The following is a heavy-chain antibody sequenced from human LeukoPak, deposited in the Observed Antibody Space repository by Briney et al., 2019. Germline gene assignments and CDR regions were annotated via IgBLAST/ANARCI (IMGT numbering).Heavy chain of an antibody. D-gene: IGHD4-17*01. J-gene: IGHJ5*02. CDR3: TKKRTTSVTDWFDP. CDR2: ISGIGTTT. V-gene: IGHV3-23*01. CDR1: EFTFSSYA. Sequence: PGGSLRLSCTASEFTFSSYAMTWVRQAPGKGLECVSVISGIGTTTYYADSVKGRFTISRDNSKNTLFLQMNSLRVEDTATYYCTKKRTTSVTDWFDPWGQGTLVTVSS.